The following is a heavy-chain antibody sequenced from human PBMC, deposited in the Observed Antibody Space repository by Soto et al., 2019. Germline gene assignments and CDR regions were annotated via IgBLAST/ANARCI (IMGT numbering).Heavy chain of an antibody. CDR2: INAHSGGT. CDR3: AKDLSRQLAYWLDP. CDR1: GFSFTGYY. J-gene: IGHJ5*02. Sequence: ASVKVSCKASGFSFTGYYIHWLRQAPGQGLEWMGWINAHSGGTEYAQKFQGRVTLTRDTSISTAYMTLSSLRSDDTAIYYCAKDLSRQLAYWLDPWGQGTQVTVSS. V-gene: IGHV1-2*02. D-gene: IGHD6-6*01.